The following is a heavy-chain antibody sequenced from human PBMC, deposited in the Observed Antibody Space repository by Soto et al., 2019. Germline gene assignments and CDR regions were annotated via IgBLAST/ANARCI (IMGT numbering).Heavy chain of an antibody. CDR3: ARGDRHGPGGYFDY. CDR2: IIPTFGTA. V-gene: IGHV1-69*13. J-gene: IGHJ4*02. CDR1: GGTFSSYA. Sequence: SVKVSCKASGGTFSSYAISWVRQAPGQGLEWMGGIIPTFGTANYAQKFQGRVTITADESTSTAYMELSSLRSEDTAVYYCARGDRHGPGGYFDYWGQGTLVTVSS.